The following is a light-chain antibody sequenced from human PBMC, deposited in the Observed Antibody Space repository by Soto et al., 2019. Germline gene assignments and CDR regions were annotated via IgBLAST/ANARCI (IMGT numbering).Light chain of an antibody. V-gene: IGKV1-13*02. J-gene: IGKJ3*01. Sequence: AIQLTQSPSSLSASVGDRVTITCRASQGISSALAWYQQKPGKAPKLLINHASNLESGVTSRFSGSGSGTDFTLTISSLQTEDFAAYYCLQFNSYPLIVGPGKKVDIK. CDR2: HAS. CDR3: LQFNSYPLI. CDR1: QGISSA.